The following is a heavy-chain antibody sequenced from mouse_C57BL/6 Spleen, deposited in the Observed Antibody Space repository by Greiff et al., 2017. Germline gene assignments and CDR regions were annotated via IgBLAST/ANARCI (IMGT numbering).Heavy chain of an antibody. D-gene: IGHD1-1*01. CDR1: GYTFTSYW. J-gene: IGHJ3*01. Sequence: QVQLQQPGAELVKPGASVKLSCKASGYTFTSYWMHWVKQRPGQGLEWIGMIHPNSGSTNYNEKFKSKATLTVDKSSSTAYMQLSRLTSEDSAVYYCARDYVGWFAYWGQGTLVTVSA. V-gene: IGHV1-64*01. CDR2: IHPNSGST. CDR3: ARDYVGWFAY.